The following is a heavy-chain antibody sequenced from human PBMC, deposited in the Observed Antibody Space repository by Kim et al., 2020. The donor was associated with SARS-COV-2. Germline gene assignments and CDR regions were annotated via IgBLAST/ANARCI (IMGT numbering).Heavy chain of an antibody. J-gene: IGHJ4*02. Sequence: GGSLRLSCAASGFTFSTYWMTWVRQAPGKGLEWVANIKEDGSDKYYVDTVSGRFTISRDNAKNSLYLQMNSLRAEDTAVYYCARDRRYCSGGACYSLYDYWGQGALVTVSS. CDR3: ARDRRYCSGGACYSLYDY. D-gene: IGHD2-15*01. CDR1: GFTFSTYW. V-gene: IGHV3-7*01. CDR2: IKEDGSDK.